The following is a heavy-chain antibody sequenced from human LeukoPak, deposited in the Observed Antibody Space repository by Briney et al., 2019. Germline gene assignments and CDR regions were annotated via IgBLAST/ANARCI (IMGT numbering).Heavy chain of an antibody. J-gene: IGHJ4*02. V-gene: IGHV5-51*01. CDR1: EYSFTNYW. CDR3: ARSWVAGYGTVPDY. CDR2: TYPGDSDTRYT. D-gene: IGHD6-19*01. Sequence: RGESLKISCKGSEYSFTNYWIAWVRQMPGQGLEWMGITYPGDSDTRYTRYSPSFQGQVTISADKSISTAYLQWSSLKASDSAMYYCARSWVAGYGTVPDYWGQGTLVTVSS.